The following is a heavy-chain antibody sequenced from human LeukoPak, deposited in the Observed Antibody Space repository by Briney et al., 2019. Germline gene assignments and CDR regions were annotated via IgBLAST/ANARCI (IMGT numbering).Heavy chain of an antibody. J-gene: IGHJ4*02. CDR2: ISYDGSNK. V-gene: IGHV3-30*04. CDR3: ARASGGFDY. CDR1: GFTFSSYA. D-gene: IGHD3-16*01. Sequence: GGSLRLSCAASGFTFSSYAMHRVRQAPGKGLEWVAVISYDGSNKYYADSVKGRFTISRDNSKNTLYLQMNSLRAEDTAVYYCARASGGFDYWGQGTLVTVSS.